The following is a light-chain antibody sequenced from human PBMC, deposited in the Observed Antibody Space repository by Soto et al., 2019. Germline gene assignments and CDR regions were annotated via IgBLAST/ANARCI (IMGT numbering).Light chain of an antibody. Sequence: EIVLTQSPGTLSLSPGERATLSCRASQSVSISYLAWYQHKPGQAPRLLMYGTSSRATGIPDRFSGSGSGTDFTLTISRLEPEDFAVYYCQQYDTSPETFGQGTKVEIK. V-gene: IGKV3-20*01. J-gene: IGKJ1*01. CDR1: QSVSISY. CDR3: QQYDTSPET. CDR2: GTS.